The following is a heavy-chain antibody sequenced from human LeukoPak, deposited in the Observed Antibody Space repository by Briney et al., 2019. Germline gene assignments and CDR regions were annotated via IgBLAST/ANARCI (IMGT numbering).Heavy chain of an antibody. V-gene: IGHV4-39*07. CDR2: IYYSGST. CDR3: AMWMIEGTATNYYYYYYMDV. D-gene: IGHD2-21*01. J-gene: IGHJ6*03. Sequence: PSETLSLTCTVSGGSISSSSYYWGWIRQPPGKGLEWIGSIYYSGSTNYNPSLKSRVTISVDTSKNQFSLKLSSVTAADTAVYYCAMWMIEGTATNYYYYYYMDVWGKGTTVTVSS. CDR1: GGSISSSSYY.